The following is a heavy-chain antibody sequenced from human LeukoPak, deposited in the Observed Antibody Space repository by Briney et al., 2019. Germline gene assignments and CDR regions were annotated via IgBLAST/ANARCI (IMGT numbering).Heavy chain of an antibody. J-gene: IGHJ6*03. CDR3: AKPIAARDGINYYYMDV. CDR1: GFTFSNAW. D-gene: IGHD6-6*01. CDR2: IRYDGSNK. Sequence: GGSLRLSCAASGFTFSNAWMSWVRQAPGKGLEWVAFIRYDGSNKYYADSVKGRFTISRDNSKNTLYLQMNSLRAEDTAVYYCAKPIAARDGINYYYMDVWGKGTTVTVSS. V-gene: IGHV3-30*02.